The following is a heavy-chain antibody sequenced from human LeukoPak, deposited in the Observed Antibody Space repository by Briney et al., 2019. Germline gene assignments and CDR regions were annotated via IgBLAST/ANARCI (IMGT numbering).Heavy chain of an antibody. Sequence: GGSLRLSCEPSGFTFTSYAMSWVRQAPGKGLGWVSAISGSGGSTYYADSVKGRFTISRDNSKNTLYLQMNSLRAEDTAVYYCAKDSRVGGDYVDYWGQGTLVTVSS. D-gene: IGHD2-2*01. J-gene: IGHJ4*02. V-gene: IGHV3-23*01. CDR2: ISGSGGST. CDR1: GFTFTSYA. CDR3: AKDSRVGGDYVDY.